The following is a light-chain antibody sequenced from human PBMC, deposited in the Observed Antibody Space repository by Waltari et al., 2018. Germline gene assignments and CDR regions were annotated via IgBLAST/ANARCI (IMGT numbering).Light chain of an antibody. Sequence: DIQMTQSQSSLSASIGDRVTITCRASQTINTFLNWYQQKPGKAPHLLIFSASSLSTGVPSRFSGSGSGTDFTLTITSLQPEDFATYYCHQTYSSLITFGQGTRLDIK. CDR3: HQTYSSLIT. CDR1: QTINTF. J-gene: IGKJ5*01. CDR2: SAS. V-gene: IGKV1-39*01.